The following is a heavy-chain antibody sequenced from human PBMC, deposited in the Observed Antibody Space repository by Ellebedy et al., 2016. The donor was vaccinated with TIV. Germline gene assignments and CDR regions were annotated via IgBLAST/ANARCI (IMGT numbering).Heavy chain of an antibody. CDR2: ITSTSHLT. D-gene: IGHD3-9*01. CDR1: GFNFSTYS. V-gene: IGHV3-21*01. Sequence: GGSLRLXXTASGFNFSTYSMNWVRQAPGKGLEWLSLITSTSHLTYYADSVKGRFTISRDNAKNSLLLQMNSLRAEDTAVYYCARVGDILTGDLDYWGQGTLVTVSS. J-gene: IGHJ4*02. CDR3: ARVGDILTGDLDY.